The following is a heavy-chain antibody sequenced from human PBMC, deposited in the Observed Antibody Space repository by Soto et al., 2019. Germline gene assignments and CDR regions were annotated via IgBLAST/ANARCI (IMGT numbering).Heavy chain of an antibody. CDR1: GFTFGDYA. CDR2: IRSKAYGGTT. Sequence: PGGSLRLSCTASGFTFGDYAMSWFRQAPGKGLEWVGFIRSKAYGGTTEYAASVKGRFTISRDDSKSIAYLQMNSLKTEETAVYYCTRVTRRWYQLLSFDYYYYGMDAWGQGTTVTVSS. CDR3: TRVTRRWYQLLSFDYYYYGMDA. J-gene: IGHJ6*02. V-gene: IGHV3-49*03. D-gene: IGHD2-2*01.